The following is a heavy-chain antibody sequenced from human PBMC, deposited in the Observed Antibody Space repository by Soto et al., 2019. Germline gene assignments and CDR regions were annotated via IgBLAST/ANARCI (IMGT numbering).Heavy chain of an antibody. J-gene: IGHJ4*02. V-gene: IGHV1-46*03. CDR1: GYAFSSHY. CDR3: GGDGAATSTGFDY. CDR2: VNPSGDRT. Sequence: QVLLVQSAAEVKESGASVKLSCKASGYAFSSHYMYWVRQAPGQGLEWMGRVNPSGDRTTYSQKFQGRITMTRDPSTSTFYLEVRSLTSGDMGVYYCGGDGAATSTGFDYWGQGTLVTVSS. D-gene: IGHD4-17*01.